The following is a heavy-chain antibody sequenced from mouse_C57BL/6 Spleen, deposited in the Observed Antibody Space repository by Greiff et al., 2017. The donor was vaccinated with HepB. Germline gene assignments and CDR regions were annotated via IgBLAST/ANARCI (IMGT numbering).Heavy chain of an antibody. J-gene: IGHJ4*01. V-gene: IGHV1-64*01. CDR3: ARCRGAQTSYAMDY. CDR1: GYTFTSYW. D-gene: IGHD3-2*02. CDR2: IHPNSGST. Sequence: VQLQQPGAELVKPGASVKLSCKASGYTFTSYWMHWVKQRPGQGLEWIGMIHPNSGSTNYNEKFKSKATLTVDKSSSTAYMQLSSLTSEDSAVDYCARCRGAQTSYAMDYWGQGTSVTVSS.